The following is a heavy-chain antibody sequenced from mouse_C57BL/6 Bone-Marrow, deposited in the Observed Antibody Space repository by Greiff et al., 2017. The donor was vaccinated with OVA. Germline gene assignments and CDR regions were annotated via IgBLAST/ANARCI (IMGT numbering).Heavy chain of an antibody. D-gene: IGHD1-1*02. J-gene: IGHJ2*01. CDR1: GYTFTSYG. V-gene: IGHV1-81*01. CDR3: ARHYGGLY. Sequence: VKVVESGAELARPGASVKLSCKASGYTFTSYGISWVKQRTGQGLEWIGEIYPRSGNTYYNEKFKGKATLTADKSSSTAYMELRSLTSEDSAVYFCARHYGGLYWGQGTTLTVSS. CDR2: IYPRSGNT.